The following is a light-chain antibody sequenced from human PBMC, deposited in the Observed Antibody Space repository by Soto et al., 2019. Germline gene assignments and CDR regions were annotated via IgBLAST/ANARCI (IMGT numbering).Light chain of an antibody. CDR2: DVS. Sequence: QSALTQTASVSGSPGQSITISCTGTSSDVGAYNYVSWYQQHPGKVPKLMIYDVSDRPSGVSNRFSGSKSGNTASLTISGLQAEDEADYYCSSFTRSNSYVFGTGTKLTVL. V-gene: IGLV2-14*03. CDR1: SSDVGAYNY. CDR3: SSFTRSNSYV. J-gene: IGLJ1*01.